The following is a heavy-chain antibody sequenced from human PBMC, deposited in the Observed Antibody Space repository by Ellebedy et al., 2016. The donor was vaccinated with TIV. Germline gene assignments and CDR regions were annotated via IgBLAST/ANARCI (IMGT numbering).Heavy chain of an antibody. V-gene: IGHV4-39*01. CDR2: FYYSGNP. Sequence: MPSETLSLTCTVSGDSISSSNYYWGWIRQPPGKGLEWIGSFYYSGNPYYNPSLKSRVTMSVDTSKNQFSLKLTSVTAADTATYFFARRALSNWFFDYWGQGTLVTVSS. J-gene: IGHJ4*02. D-gene: IGHD1-20*01. CDR1: GDSISSSNYY. CDR3: ARRALSNWFFDY.